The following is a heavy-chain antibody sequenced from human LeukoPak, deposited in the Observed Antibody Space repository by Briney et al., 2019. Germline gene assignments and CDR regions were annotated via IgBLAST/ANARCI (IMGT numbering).Heavy chain of an antibody. CDR1: GFTFSSYS. D-gene: IGHD6-13*01. J-gene: IGHJ4*02. Sequence: GGSLRLSCAASGFTFSSYSMNWVRQAPGKGLEWVSSISSSSSYIYYADSVKGRFTISRDNAKNSLYLQMNSLRAEDTAVYYCASQTIAAAGTDYWGQGTLVTVSS. V-gene: IGHV3-21*01. CDR3: ASQTIAAAGTDY. CDR2: ISSSSSYI.